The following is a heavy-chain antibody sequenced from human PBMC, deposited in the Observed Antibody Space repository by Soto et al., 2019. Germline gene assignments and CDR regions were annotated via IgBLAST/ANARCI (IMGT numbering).Heavy chain of an antibody. V-gene: IGHV4-39*01. Sequence: SETLSLTCNVSGGSISSSSYYWGWIRQPPGKGLEWIGSIYYSGSTYYNPSLKSRVTISVDTSKNQFSLKLSSVTAADTAVYYCARLYSSGWDDAFDIWGQGTMVTVSS. CDR3: ARLYSSGWDDAFDI. CDR1: GGSISSSSYY. D-gene: IGHD6-19*01. J-gene: IGHJ3*02. CDR2: IYYSGST.